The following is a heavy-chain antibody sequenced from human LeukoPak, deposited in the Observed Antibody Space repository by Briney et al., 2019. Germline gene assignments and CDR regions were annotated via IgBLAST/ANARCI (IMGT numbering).Heavy chain of an antibody. CDR3: ARNTYYDFWSGYGI. V-gene: IGHV4-30-2*01. CDR1: GGSISSGGYY. J-gene: IGHJ3*02. D-gene: IGHD3-3*01. Sequence: SQTLSLTCTVSGGSISSGGYYWSWIRQPPGKGLEWIGYIYHSGSTYYNPSLKSRVTISVDRSKNQFSLKLSSVTAADTAVYYCARNTYYDFWSGYGIRGQGTMVTVSS. CDR2: IYHSGST.